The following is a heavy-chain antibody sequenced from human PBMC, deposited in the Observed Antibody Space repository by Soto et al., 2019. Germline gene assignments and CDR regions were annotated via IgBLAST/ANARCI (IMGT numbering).Heavy chain of an antibody. CDR1: GFTFSSYA. Sequence: GGSLRLSCSASGFTFSSYAMHWVRQAPGKGLEYVSAISSNGGSTYYADSVKGRFTISRDNSKNTLYLQMSSLRAEDTAVYYCVKDFGLGQLVLGYFDYWGQGTLVTVSS. J-gene: IGHJ4*02. D-gene: IGHD6-6*01. V-gene: IGHV3-64D*08. CDR2: ISSNGGST. CDR3: VKDFGLGQLVLGYFDY.